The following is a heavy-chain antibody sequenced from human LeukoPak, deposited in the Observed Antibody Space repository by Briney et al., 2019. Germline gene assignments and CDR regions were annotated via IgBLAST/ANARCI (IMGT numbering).Heavy chain of an antibody. D-gene: IGHD2-2*01. CDR3: AGPRGYCSSTSCYLGFDY. CDR1: GGTFSRYA. V-gene: IGHV1-69*13. Sequence: ASVNVSCKASGGTFSRYAISWVRQAPGQGLEWMGGIIPIFGTANYAQKFQGRVTITADESTSTAYMELSSLRSEDTAVYYCAGPRGYCSSTSCYLGFDYWGQGTLVTVSS. J-gene: IGHJ4*02. CDR2: IIPIFGTA.